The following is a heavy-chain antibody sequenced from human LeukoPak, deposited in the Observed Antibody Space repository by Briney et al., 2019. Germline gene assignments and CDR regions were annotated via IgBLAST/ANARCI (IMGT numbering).Heavy chain of an antibody. CDR2: MNPKSGYT. J-gene: IGHJ4*02. CDR3: ARVDGSVDY. Sequence: ASVKDSCKASGYTFTNYDINWVRQATGQGLEWMGWMNPKSGYTGNAQKFQGRVTITRDTSINTAYMELRSLRSDDTAVYYCARVDGSVDYWGQGTLVTVSS. D-gene: IGHD5-24*01. CDR1: GYTFTNYD. V-gene: IGHV1-8*03.